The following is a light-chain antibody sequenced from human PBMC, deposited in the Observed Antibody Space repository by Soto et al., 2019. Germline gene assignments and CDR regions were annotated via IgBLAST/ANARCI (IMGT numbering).Light chain of an antibody. V-gene: IGLV2-8*01. CDR2: EVS. CDR1: SRDVGDYNY. Sequence: QSALTQPPSASGSPGQSVTISCTGTSRDVGDYNYVSWYQQRPGKAPKLIISEVSERPSGVPDRFSGSKSGNTASLTVSGLQAEDEGDYYCSSYGGNNNIVFVTGTKVTVL. CDR3: SSYGGNNNIV. J-gene: IGLJ1*01.